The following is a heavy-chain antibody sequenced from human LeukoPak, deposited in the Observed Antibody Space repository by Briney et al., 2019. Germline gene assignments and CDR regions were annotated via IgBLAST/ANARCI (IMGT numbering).Heavy chain of an antibody. D-gene: IGHD3-16*01. CDR2: VFYSGGT. Sequence: SETLSLTCTVSGGSISGFHWSWIRQPPGKGLEYIGDVFYSGGTNFNSSLKSRLTISVDTSRNQFSLKLTSVTAADTAVYYCARLYAGAYTRLDPWGQGTLVAVSS. J-gene: IGHJ5*02. V-gene: IGHV4-59*08. CDR3: ARLYAGAYTRLDP. CDR1: GGSISGFH.